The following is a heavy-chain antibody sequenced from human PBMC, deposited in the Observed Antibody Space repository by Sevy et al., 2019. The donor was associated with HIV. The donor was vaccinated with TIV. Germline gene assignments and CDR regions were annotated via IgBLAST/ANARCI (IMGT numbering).Heavy chain of an antibody. D-gene: IGHD2-15*01. Sequence: GGSLRLSCAASGFTFSGTAMHWVRQASGKGLEWVGRIRSKANSYATAYAGSVKGRFTISRDDSKNTAYLQMNSLKTEDTAVYYCTIGYCSGGSCLPGYYYYYMDVWGKGTTVTVSS. CDR2: IRSKANSYAT. CDR1: GFTFSGTA. CDR3: TIGYCSGGSCLPGYYYYYMDV. V-gene: IGHV3-73*01. J-gene: IGHJ6*03.